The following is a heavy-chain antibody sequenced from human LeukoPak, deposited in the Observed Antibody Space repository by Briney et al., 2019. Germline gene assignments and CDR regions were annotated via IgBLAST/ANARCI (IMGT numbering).Heavy chain of an antibody. J-gene: IGHJ4*02. CDR3: ARGGY. CDR1: GGSFSGYY. Sequence: PSETLSLTCAVYGGSFSGYYWSWIPRPPGKGLEWIVEINHSGCTNYSPSRKSRVTISVEPSKNQFSLKISSVTVSKHAVYLFARGGYWGQGTLVTVSS. V-gene: IGHV4-34*01. CDR2: INHSGCT.